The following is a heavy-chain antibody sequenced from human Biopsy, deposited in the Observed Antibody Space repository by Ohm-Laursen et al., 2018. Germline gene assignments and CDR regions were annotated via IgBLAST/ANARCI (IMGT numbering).Heavy chain of an antibody. CDR2: IKCKTGAT. CDR3: ARYPLNGHKHFDY. Sequence: SSVKVSCKASSYTFTDYNIHWMRQAPGQGLEWMGYIKCKTGATNYAQKFQGTVTMTRDTSLNTAYLALGSLRSADTAIYYCARYPLNGHKHFDYWGQGSLVTVSS. J-gene: IGHJ4*02. D-gene: IGHD2-8*01. CDR1: SYTFTDYN. V-gene: IGHV1-2*02.